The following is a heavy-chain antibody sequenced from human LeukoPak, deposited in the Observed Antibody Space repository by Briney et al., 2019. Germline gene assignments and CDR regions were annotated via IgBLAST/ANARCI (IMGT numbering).Heavy chain of an antibody. CDR2: ISWNSGSI. CDR1: GFTFDDYA. Sequence: GVSLRLSCAASGFTFDDYAIHWVRQAPGKVMKSVARISWNSGSIGYAGSVKGRFTSSRDNAKNSLYLQMSRLRAEDTALYYCAKDLDSSGYYGYLDSWGQGTLVTASS. J-gene: IGHJ4*02. D-gene: IGHD3-22*01. CDR3: AKDLDSSGYYGYLDS. V-gene: IGHV3-9*01.